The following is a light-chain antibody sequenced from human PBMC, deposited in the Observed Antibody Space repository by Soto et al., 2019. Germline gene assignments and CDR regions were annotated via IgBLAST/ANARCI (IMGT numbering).Light chain of an antibody. J-gene: IGLJ2*01. CDR3: CSYATTTL. Sequence: QSSLTQPASVSGSPGQSITISCTGTSSDVGSYDLVSWYQQHPGNAPKLMIYEVNKRPSGVSNRFSGSKSGNTASLTISGLQAEDEADYYCCSYATTTLFGGGTKVTVL. CDR2: EVN. V-gene: IGLV2-23*02. CDR1: SSDVGSYDL.